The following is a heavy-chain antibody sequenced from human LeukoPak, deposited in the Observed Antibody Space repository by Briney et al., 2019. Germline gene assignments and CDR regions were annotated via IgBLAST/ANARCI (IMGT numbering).Heavy chain of an antibody. Sequence: GGSLRLSCAASGSTFSSYAMSWVRQAPGKGLEWVSAISGSGGSTYYADSVKGRFTISRDNSKNTLYLQMNSLRAEDTAVYYCAKYPNYCSGGSCIEYYFDDWGQETLVTVSS. J-gene: IGHJ4*02. CDR3: AKYPNYCSGGSCIEYYFDD. CDR2: ISGSGGST. V-gene: IGHV3-23*01. CDR1: GSTFSSYA. D-gene: IGHD2-15*01.